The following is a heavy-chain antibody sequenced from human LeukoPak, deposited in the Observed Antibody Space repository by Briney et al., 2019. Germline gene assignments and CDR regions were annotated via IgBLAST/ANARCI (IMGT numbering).Heavy chain of an antibody. J-gene: IGHJ6*03. CDR2: MSGNGDTT. V-gene: IGHV3-23*01. Sequence: PGGSLRLSCAASGFTFSSYAMTWVRQAQGKGLEWVAAMSGNGDTTYYADSVRGRSTISRDNFKNTLYLEMDSLRAEDTAIYYCAKRSTQTTPSNYIYFYMDVWGKGTTVTVS. CDR1: GFTFSSYA. CDR3: AKRSTQTTPSNYIYFYMDV. D-gene: IGHD4-11*01.